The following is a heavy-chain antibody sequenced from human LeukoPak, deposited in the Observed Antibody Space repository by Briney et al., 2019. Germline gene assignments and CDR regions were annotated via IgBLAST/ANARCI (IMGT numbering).Heavy chain of an antibody. J-gene: IGHJ4*02. Sequence: GASVKVSCKASGYTFTSYYMHWVRQAPGQGLEWMGIINPSGGSTSYAQKFQGRVTITADESTSTAYMELSSLRSEDTAVYYCARDQNDSSGYYPYWGQGTLVTVSS. CDR1: GYTFTSYY. V-gene: IGHV1-46*01. D-gene: IGHD3-22*01. CDR3: ARDQNDSSGYYPY. CDR2: INPSGGST.